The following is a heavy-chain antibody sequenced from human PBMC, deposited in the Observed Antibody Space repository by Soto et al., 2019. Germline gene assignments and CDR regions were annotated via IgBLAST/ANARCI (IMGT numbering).Heavy chain of an antibody. CDR3: ASDPSSSGWYRGY. J-gene: IGHJ4*02. CDR1: GFTFSDYY. V-gene: IGHV3-11*01. Sequence: GGSLILSCAASGFTFSDYYMSWIRQAPGKGLEWVSYISSSGSTIYYADSVKGRFTISRDNAKNSLYLQMNSLRAEDTAVYYCASDPSSSGWYRGYWGQGTLVTVSS. D-gene: IGHD6-19*01. CDR2: ISSSGSTI.